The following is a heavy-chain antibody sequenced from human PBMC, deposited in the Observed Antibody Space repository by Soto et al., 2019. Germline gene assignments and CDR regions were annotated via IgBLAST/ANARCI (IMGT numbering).Heavy chain of an antibody. CDR1: GGSISSGGYH. CDR2: IYYSGST. D-gene: IGHD3-3*01. J-gene: IGHJ3*02. Sequence: QVQLQESGPGLVKPSQTLSLTCTVSGGSISSGGYHWSWIRQHPGKGLEWIGYIYYSGSTYYNPSLKSRVTISVDTSKNQFSLKLSSVTAADTAVYYCAITSGAYYDFWSGYRDAFDIWGQGTMVTVSS. CDR3: AITSGAYYDFWSGYRDAFDI. V-gene: IGHV4-31*03.